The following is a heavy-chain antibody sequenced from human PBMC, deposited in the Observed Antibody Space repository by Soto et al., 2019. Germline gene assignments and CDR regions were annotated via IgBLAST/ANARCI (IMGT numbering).Heavy chain of an antibody. J-gene: IGHJ6*03. Sequence: GSLRLSCAASGFTFNNAWMSWVRQAPGKGLEWVGRIKSKTDGGTTDYAAPVKGRFTISRDDSKNTLYLQMNSLKTEDTAVYYCTTERVVIALPIDYYYMDVWGKGTTVTVSS. CDR2: IKSKTDGGTT. V-gene: IGHV3-15*01. CDR3: TTERVVIALPIDYYYMDV. CDR1: GFTFNNAW. D-gene: IGHD3-22*01.